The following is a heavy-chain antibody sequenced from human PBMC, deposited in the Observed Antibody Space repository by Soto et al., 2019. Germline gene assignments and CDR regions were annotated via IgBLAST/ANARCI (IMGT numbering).Heavy chain of an antibody. CDR2: IYYSGST. CDR3: ARDQVSGDFWSGYDYYYYGMDV. CDR1: VGSTSSGGYY. Sequence: SETLSLTCTVSVGSTSSGGYYWSWIRQHPGKGLEWIGYIYYSGSTYYNPSLKSRVTISVDTSKNQFSLKLSSVTAADTAVYYCARDQVSGDFWSGYDYYYYGMDVWGQGTTVTVSS. J-gene: IGHJ6*02. V-gene: IGHV4-31*03. D-gene: IGHD3-3*01.